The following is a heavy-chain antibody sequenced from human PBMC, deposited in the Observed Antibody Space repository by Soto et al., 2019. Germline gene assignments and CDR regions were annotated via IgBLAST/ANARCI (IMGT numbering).Heavy chain of an antibody. CDR2: IIPIFGTA. J-gene: IGHJ4*02. CDR3: ARARSRTDGYKKTSFDY. D-gene: IGHD5-12*01. V-gene: IGHV1-69*13. Sequence: ASVKVSCKASGGTFSSYAISWVRQAPGQGLEWMGGIIPIFGTANYAQKFQGRVTITADESTSTAYMELSSLRSEDTAVYYCARARSRTDGYKKTSFDYWGQGTLVTVSS. CDR1: GGTFSSYA.